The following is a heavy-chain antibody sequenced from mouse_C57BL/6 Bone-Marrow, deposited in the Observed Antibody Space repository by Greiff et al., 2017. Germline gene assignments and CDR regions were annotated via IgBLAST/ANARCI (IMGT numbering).Heavy chain of an antibody. CDR2: IDPENGDT. CDR3: TPYYGLDY. J-gene: IGHJ2*01. D-gene: IGHD1-1*01. CDR1: GFNIKDDY. Sequence: EVNVVESGAELVRPGASVKLSCTASGFNIKDDYMHWVKQRPEQGLEWIGWIDPENGDTEYASKFQGKATITADTSSNTAYLQLSSLTSEDTAVYYCTPYYGLDYWGQGTTLTVSS. V-gene: IGHV14-4*01.